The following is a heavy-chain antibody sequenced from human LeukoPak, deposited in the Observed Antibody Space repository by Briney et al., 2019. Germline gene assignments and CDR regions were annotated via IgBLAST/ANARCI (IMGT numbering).Heavy chain of an antibody. D-gene: IGHD3-3*01. CDR2: ISSSNSYI. CDR1: GFTFDDYG. CDR3: ARDSYDFWSGYSKGYN. Sequence: GGSLRLSCAASGFTFDDYGMSWVRQAPGKGLEWVSSISSSNSYIYYADSVKGRFTISRDNAKNPLYLQMNSLRAEDTAVYYCARDSYDFWSGYSKGYNWGNGTTVTVSS. J-gene: IGHJ6*04. V-gene: IGHV3-21*01.